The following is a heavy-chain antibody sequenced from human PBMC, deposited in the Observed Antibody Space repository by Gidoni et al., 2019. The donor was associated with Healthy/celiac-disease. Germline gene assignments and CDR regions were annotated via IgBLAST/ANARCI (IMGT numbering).Heavy chain of an antibody. D-gene: IGHD3-10*01. Sequence: EVQLVESGGGLVQPGGSLRLSCAASGFTFSSYDMNWVRQAPGKGLEWVSYISSSGSTIYYADSVKGRFTISRDNAKNSLYLQMNNLRAEDTAVYYCARDYYYGSGSYHYYYYGMDVWGQGTTVTVSS. CDR3: ARDYYYGSGSYHYYYYGMDV. V-gene: IGHV3-48*03. J-gene: IGHJ6*02. CDR2: ISSSGSTI. CDR1: GFTFSSYD.